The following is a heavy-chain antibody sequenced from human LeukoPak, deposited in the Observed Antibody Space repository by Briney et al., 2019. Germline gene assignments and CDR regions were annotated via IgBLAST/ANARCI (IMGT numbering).Heavy chain of an antibody. CDR3: AKDAGFGSGSYEYWYFDL. J-gene: IGHJ2*01. CDR1: GFTFSTYA. Sequence: GGSLRLSCAASGFTFSTYAMNWVRQAPGKGLEWVSIISGSGGNTFYADSVKGRFTISRDNSKNTLYLQMNTLRAEDTAVYYCAKDAGFGSGSYEYWYFDLWGRGTLVTFSS. V-gene: IGHV3-23*01. D-gene: IGHD3-10*01. CDR2: ISGSGGNT.